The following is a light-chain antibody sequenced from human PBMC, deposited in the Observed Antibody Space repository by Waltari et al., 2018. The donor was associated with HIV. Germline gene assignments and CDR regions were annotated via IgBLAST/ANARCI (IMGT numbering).Light chain of an antibody. J-gene: IGLJ3*02. Sequence: QSVMTQPPSASGTPGQRVTISRSGRSSNIGRNYVNWYQQLPVTTPKLLLYRNNQRPSGVPDRFSGSKSGTPASLAISGLRSEDEADYYCAAWDDSLSGSWVFGGGTQVTVL. V-gene: IGLV1-47*01. CDR2: RNN. CDR3: AAWDDSLSGSWV. CDR1: SSNIGRNY.